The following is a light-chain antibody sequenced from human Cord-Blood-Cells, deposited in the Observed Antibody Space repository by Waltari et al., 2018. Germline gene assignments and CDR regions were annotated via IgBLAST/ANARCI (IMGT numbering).Light chain of an antibody. Sequence: AIRMTQSPSSFSASTGDRVTITCRARQGISSYLAWYQQKPGKAPKLRIYAASTLQSGVPSRFSGSGSGTDFTLTISCLQSEDFATYYGQQYYSYPWTFGQGTKVEIK. V-gene: IGKV1-8*01. CDR2: AAS. CDR1: QGISSY. CDR3: QQYYSYPWT. J-gene: IGKJ1*01.